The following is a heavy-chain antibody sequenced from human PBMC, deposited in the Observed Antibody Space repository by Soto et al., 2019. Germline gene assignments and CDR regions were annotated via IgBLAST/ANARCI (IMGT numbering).Heavy chain of an antibody. CDR3: ARDKEDGSGSYYGY. CDR1: GYTFSSYG. Sequence: QVQLVQSGAEVKKPGASVKVSCKASGYTFSSYGISWVRQAPGQGLEWMGWISAYNGNTNYAQKLQGRVTMTTDTSTRTAYMDLRSLRSDDTAIYYCARDKEDGSGSYYGYWGQGTLVTVSS. J-gene: IGHJ4*02. CDR2: ISAYNGNT. D-gene: IGHD3-10*01. V-gene: IGHV1-18*01.